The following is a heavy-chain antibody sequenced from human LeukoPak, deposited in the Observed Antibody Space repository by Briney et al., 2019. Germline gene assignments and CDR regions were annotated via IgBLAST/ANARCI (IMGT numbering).Heavy chain of an antibody. Sequence: ASVKVSCKASGYTFASYYMHWVRQAPGQGLEWMGIINPSGGSTSYAQKFQGRVTMTRDTSTSTVYMELSSLRSEDTAVYYCARELLVPAYYDYWGQGTLVTVSS. CDR3: ARELLVPAYYDY. J-gene: IGHJ4*02. D-gene: IGHD2-2*01. V-gene: IGHV1-46*03. CDR1: GYTFASYY. CDR2: INPSGGST.